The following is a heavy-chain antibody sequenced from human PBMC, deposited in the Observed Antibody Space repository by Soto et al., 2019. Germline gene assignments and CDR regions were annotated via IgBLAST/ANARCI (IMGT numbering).Heavy chain of an antibody. D-gene: IGHD2-2*01. CDR1: GFSFDDYA. Sequence: GGSLRLSCAASGFSFDDYAMHWVRQAPGKGLEWVAGISWHSAGVGYADSVKGRFTISRDNAKNSLFLQMNTLRAEDTALYYCARDDCGRPSCLAYWGQGTLVTVSS. CDR2: ISWHSAGV. J-gene: IGHJ4*02. CDR3: ARDDCGRPSCLAY. V-gene: IGHV3-9*01.